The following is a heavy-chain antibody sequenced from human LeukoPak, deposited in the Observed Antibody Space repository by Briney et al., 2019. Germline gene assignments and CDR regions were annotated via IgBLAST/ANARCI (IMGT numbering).Heavy chain of an antibody. Sequence: QTLSLTCTISGDSVSNNRASWGWIRQSPSRGLEWLGRTYYRSQWFDDYAPSLRSRITINPDTSKNQFSLQLTSVTPEDTAVYYCVRIRGLGLFDYWGQGTLVTVSS. V-gene: IGHV6-1*01. J-gene: IGHJ4*02. CDR1: GDSVSNNRAS. D-gene: IGHD1-26*01. CDR2: TYYRSQWFD. CDR3: VRIRGLGLFDY.